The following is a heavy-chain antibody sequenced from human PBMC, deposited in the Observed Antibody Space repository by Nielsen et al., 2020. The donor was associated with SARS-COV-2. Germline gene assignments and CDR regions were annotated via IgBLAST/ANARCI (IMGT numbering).Heavy chain of an antibody. J-gene: IGHJ4*02. Sequence: GESLKISCAASGFTFDDYGMSWVRQAPGKGLEWVSGINWNGGSTGYADSVKGRFTISRDNAKSSLYLQMNSLRAEDTAVYYCGVAGGYWGQGTLVTVSS. V-gene: IGHV3-20*04. CDR2: INWNGGST. D-gene: IGHD6-19*01. CDR3: GVAGGY. CDR1: GFTFDDYG.